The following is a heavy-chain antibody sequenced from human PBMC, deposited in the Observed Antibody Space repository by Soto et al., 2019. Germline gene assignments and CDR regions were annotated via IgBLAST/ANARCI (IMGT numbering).Heavy chain of an antibody. CDR3: TTDSYSTIIIVRFDY. CDR1: GFTLSNAW. CDR2: IKSKTDGGTT. V-gene: IGHV3-15*07. J-gene: IGHJ4*01. Sequence: EVQLVESGGGLVKPGGSLRLSCAASGFTLSNAWINWVRQAPGKGLEWVGRIKSKTDGGTTDYAEPVKGRFAISRDDSNNMVYLQMNSLKIEDTAVYYCTTDSYSTIIIVRFDYWGHGTLVTVSS. D-gene: IGHD3-22*01.